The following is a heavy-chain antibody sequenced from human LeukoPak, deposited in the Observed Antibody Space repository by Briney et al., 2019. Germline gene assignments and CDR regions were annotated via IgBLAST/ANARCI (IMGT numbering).Heavy chain of an antibody. Sequence: GGSLRLSCAASGFTFSDYYMSWIRQAPGKGLQWVSYISSSGSTIYYADSVKGRFTISRDNAKNSLYLQMNSLRAEDTAVYYCASPKYYDFWSGYYRDAFDIWGQGTMVTVSS. CDR2: ISSSGSTI. D-gene: IGHD3-3*01. J-gene: IGHJ3*02. CDR3: ASPKYYDFWSGYYRDAFDI. V-gene: IGHV3-11*04. CDR1: GFTFSDYY.